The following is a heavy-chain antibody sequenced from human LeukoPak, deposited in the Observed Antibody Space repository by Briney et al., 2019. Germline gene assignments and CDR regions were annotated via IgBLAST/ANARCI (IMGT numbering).Heavy chain of an antibody. J-gene: IGHJ5*02. CDR2: ISSTASSI. V-gene: IGHV3-48*04. Sequence: PGGSLRLSCAASEFTLSSYSMSWVRQAPGKGLEWVSYISSTASSINYADSVKGRFTISRDNAKNSLYLQMNSLRAEDTAVYYCARDVTYHGGDWFDPWGQGTLVTVSS. CDR3: ARDVTYHGGDWFDP. D-gene: IGHD4-23*01. CDR1: EFTLSSYS.